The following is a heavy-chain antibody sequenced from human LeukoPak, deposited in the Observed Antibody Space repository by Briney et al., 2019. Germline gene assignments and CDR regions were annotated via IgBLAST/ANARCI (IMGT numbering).Heavy chain of an antibody. J-gene: IGHJ4*02. CDR1: GFTFSSYN. CDR2: ISSSSSTI. D-gene: IGHD6-19*01. V-gene: IGHV3-48*02. CDR3: ARRHSSGWYCFDY. Sequence: HSGGSLRLSCAASGFTFSSYNMNWVRQAPGKGLEWVSHISSSSSTIYYADSVKGRFTISRDNAKNSLYLQMNSLRDEDTAVYYCARRHSSGWYCFDYWGRGTLVTVSS.